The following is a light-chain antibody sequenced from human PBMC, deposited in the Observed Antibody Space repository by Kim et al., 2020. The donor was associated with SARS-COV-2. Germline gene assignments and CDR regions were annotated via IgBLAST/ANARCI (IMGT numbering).Light chain of an antibody. CDR3: YSYAGSFILV. CDR1: SSDIGSYDY. CDR2: GVT. J-gene: IGLJ3*02. V-gene: IGLV2-11*01. Sequence: GQSVTITCTGTSSDIGSYDYVAWYQQHPGKAPKLMIYGVTKRPSGVPDRFSASKSGNTASLTISGVQAEDEADYYCYSYAGSFILVFGGGTKVTVL.